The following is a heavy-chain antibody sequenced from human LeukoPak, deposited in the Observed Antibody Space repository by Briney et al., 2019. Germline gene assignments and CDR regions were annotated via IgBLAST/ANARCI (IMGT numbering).Heavy chain of an antibody. CDR2: IKRKSDGGTP. Sequence: PGGSLRLSCAASGFTFSNAWMSWVRQAPGKGLEWVGRIKRKSDGGTPANAAPVKGTFTISRDDSKNTLYLQMNSLKIEDTAMYYCATDLGGYYSGSGSYWGSLDYWGQGTVVTVSS. CDR1: GFTFSNAW. J-gene: IGHJ4*02. CDR3: ATDLGGYYSGSGSYWGSLDY. D-gene: IGHD3-10*01. V-gene: IGHV3-15*01.